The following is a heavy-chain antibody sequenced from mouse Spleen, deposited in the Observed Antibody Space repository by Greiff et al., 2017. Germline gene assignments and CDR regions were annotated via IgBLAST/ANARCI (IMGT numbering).Heavy chain of an antibody. J-gene: IGHJ3*01. CDR1: GFSLTSYG. D-gene: IGHD1-1*01. V-gene: IGHV2-2*01. Sequence: VQGVESGPGLVQPSQSLSITCTVSGFSLTSYGVHWVRQSPGKGLEWLGVIWSGGSTDYNAAFISRLSISKDNSKSQVFFKMNSLQADDTAIYYCARNYYGSSLAWFAYWGQGTLVTVSA. CDR3: ARNYYGSSLAWFAY. CDR2: IWSGGST.